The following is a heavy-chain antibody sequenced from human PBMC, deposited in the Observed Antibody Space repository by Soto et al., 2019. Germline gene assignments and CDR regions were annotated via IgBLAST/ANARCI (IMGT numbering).Heavy chain of an antibody. CDR2: IHHTGTA. J-gene: IGHJ4*02. CDR1: GDSITDYY. V-gene: IGHV4-59*01. D-gene: IGHD5-12*01. Sequence: ETLSLTCTVSGDSITDYYWSWIRESPGKGLEWIAYIHHTGTANYNPSLKSRVTISVDTSKSQFSLRLSSVTAADTAVYFCARYSVATIRFFDYWGQGTLVTVSS. CDR3: ARYSVATIRFFDY.